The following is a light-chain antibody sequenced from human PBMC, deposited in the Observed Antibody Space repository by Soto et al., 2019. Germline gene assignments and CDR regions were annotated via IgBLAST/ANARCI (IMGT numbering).Light chain of an antibody. Sequence: EIVLTQSPGTLSLSPGERATLSCRARQSISGTYLAWYQKKPGQAPRLLLYGASNRATGIPDRFSGSGYGTDFTLTIGRLEPEDCAVYYCQQYGSSSFAFGPGTKVEIK. CDR2: GAS. CDR1: QSISGTY. CDR3: QQYGSSSFA. J-gene: IGKJ3*01. V-gene: IGKV3-20*01.